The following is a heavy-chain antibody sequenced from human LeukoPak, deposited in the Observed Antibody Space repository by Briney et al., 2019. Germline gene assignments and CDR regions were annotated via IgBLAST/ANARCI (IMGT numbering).Heavy chain of an antibody. Sequence: SVKVSCKASGGTFSSYAISWVRQAPGQGLEWMGGIIPIFGTANYAQKFQGRVTITADESTSTAYMELSSLRSEDTAVYYCARDGQPTSYYYGMDVWGQGTTVTVSS. V-gene: IGHV1-69*01. CDR2: IIPIFGTA. D-gene: IGHD3/OR15-3a*01. CDR3: ARDGQPTSYYYGMDV. CDR1: GGTFSSYA. J-gene: IGHJ6*02.